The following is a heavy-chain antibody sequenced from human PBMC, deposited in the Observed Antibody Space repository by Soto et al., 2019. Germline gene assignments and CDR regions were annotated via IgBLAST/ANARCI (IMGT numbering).Heavy chain of an antibody. Sequence: EVQLVGSGGGLVKPGGSLRLSCAASGFTFSNAWMSWVRQDPGKGLEWVGRIKSKTDGGTTDYAAPVKGRFTISRDDSKNTLYLQMNSLKTEDTAVYYCTTDDYVWGSYYYFDYWGQGTLVTVSS. D-gene: IGHD3-16*01. CDR3: TTDDYVWGSYYYFDY. V-gene: IGHV3-15*01. J-gene: IGHJ4*02. CDR2: IKSKTDGGTT. CDR1: GFTFSNAW.